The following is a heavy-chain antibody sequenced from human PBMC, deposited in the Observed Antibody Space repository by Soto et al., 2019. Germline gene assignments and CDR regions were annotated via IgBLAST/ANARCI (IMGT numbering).Heavy chain of an antibody. V-gene: IGHV4-59*01. CDR2: IYYSGST. Sequence: QVQLQESGPVLVKPSETLSLTCTVSGGSISSYYWSWIRQPPGKGLEWIGYIYYSGSTNYKPSLKIRLTIPVDTSKNQFSLNLSSVTAADTAVYYCARHSYGTLENWFDPWCQGKMVTVSS. J-gene: IGHJ5*02. CDR3: ARHSYGTLENWFDP. CDR1: GGSISSYY. D-gene: IGHD5-18*01.